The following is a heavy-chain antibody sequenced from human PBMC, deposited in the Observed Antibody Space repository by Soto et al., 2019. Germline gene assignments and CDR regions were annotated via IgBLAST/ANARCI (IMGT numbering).Heavy chain of an antibody. CDR3: AREARITISGVVPRGHYGMDV. V-gene: IGHV4-30-4*01. CDR1: GGSISSGDYY. Sequence: SETLSLTCTVSGGSISSGDYYWSWIRQPPGKGLEWIGYIYYSGSTYYNPSLKSRVTISVDTSKNQFSLKLSSVTAADTAVYYCAREARITISGVVPRGHYGMDVWGQGTTVTVSS. CDR2: IYYSGST. J-gene: IGHJ6*02. D-gene: IGHD3-3*01.